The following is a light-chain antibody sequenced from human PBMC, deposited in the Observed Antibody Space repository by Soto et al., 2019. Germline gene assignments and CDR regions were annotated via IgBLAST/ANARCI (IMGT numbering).Light chain of an antibody. V-gene: IGKV1-8*01. CDR2: AAS. Sequence: AIRMTQSPSSLSASTGDRVTITCRASQGISSYLAWYQQKPGKAPKLLIYAASTLQSGVPSRFSGSGSGTAFTLTNSCLQSDDFATYYCQQYYSYPPLTFGGGTKVEIK. CDR3: QQYYSYPPLT. J-gene: IGKJ4*01. CDR1: QGISSY.